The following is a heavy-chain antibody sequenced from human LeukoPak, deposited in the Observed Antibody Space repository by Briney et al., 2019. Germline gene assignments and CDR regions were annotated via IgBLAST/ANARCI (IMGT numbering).Heavy chain of an antibody. J-gene: IGHJ4*02. V-gene: IGHV3-21*01. D-gene: IGHD5-24*01. CDR3: ARDHVEMATSGVDY. CDR2: ISSSSSYI. CDR1: GFTFSSYS. Sequence: PGGSLRLSCAASGFTFSSYSMNWVRQAPGKGLEWVSSISSSSSYIYYADSVKGRFTISRDNAKNSLYLQVNSLRAEDTAVYYCARDHVEMATSGVDYWGQGTLVTVFS.